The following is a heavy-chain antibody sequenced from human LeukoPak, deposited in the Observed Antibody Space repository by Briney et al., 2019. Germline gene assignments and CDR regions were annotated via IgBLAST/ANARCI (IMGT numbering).Heavy chain of an antibody. CDR2: IIPILGIA. D-gene: IGHD3-22*01. CDR1: GDTFISYT. CDR3: ARDPDYYDSSGLNDY. J-gene: IGHJ4*02. V-gene: IGHV1-69*02. Sequence: ASVKVSCKASGDTFISYTISGVRQAPGQGLEWMGRIIPILGIANYAQKFQGRVTITADKSTSTAYMELSSLRSEDTAVYYCARDPDYYDSSGLNDYWGQGTLVTVSS.